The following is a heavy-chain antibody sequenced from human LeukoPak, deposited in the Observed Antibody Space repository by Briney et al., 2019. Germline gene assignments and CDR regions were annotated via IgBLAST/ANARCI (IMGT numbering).Heavy chain of an antibody. J-gene: IGHJ4*02. CDR3: ARDSRRDVLRFLEWLLHFDY. CDR1: GFTFSSYD. V-gene: IGHV3-13*01. D-gene: IGHD3-3*01. Sequence: GGSLRLSCAASGFTFSSYDMHWVRQATGKGLEWGSAIGTAGDTYYPGSVKGRFTISRENAKNSLYLQMNSLRAEDTAVYYCARDSRRDVLRFLEWLLHFDYWGQGTLVTVSS. CDR2: IGTAGDT.